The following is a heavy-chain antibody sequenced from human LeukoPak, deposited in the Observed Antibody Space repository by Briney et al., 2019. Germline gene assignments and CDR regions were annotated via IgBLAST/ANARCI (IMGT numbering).Heavy chain of an antibody. CDR1: GFTFSDAW. CDR3: TTVSHFYL. CDR2: IKHDGTT. V-gene: IGHV3-15*01. J-gene: IGHJ4*02. D-gene: IGHD2/OR15-2a*01. Sequence: GGSLRLSCAGSGFTFSDAWLSWVRQAPGKGLEWVGRIKHDGTTDYAAPVKGRFTISRDVSKATLYLQMNSLKTEDTAIYYCTTVSHFYLGGQGTLVTVSS.